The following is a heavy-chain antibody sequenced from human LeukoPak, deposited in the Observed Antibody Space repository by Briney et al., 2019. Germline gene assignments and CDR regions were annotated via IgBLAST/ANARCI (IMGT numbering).Heavy chain of an antibody. D-gene: IGHD6-6*01. CDR3: AKDWVAAPSVFGY. CDR2: IRYDGSNK. J-gene: IGHJ4*02. CDR1: GFTFSSYG. V-gene: IGHV3-30*02. Sequence: GSLGLSWAASGFTFSSYGMHWVRQAPGKGLEWVAFIRYDGSNKYYADSVKGRFTISRDNSKNTLYLQMNSLRAEDTAVYYCAKDWVAAPSVFGYWGQGTLVTVSS.